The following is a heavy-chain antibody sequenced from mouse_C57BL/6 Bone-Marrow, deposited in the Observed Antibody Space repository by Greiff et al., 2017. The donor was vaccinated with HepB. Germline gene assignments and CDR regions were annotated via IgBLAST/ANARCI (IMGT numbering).Heavy chain of an antibody. Sequence: VQLQQSGPVLVKPGASVKMSCKASGYTFTDYYMNWVKQSHGKSLEWIGVINPYNGGTSYNQKFKGKATLTVDKSSSTAYMELNSLTSEDSAVYYCAKPYYYDYFYYAMDYWGQGTSVTVSS. CDR3: AKPYYYDYFYYAMDY. D-gene: IGHD2-4*01. CDR2: INPYNGGT. V-gene: IGHV1-19*01. CDR1: GYTFTDYY. J-gene: IGHJ4*01.